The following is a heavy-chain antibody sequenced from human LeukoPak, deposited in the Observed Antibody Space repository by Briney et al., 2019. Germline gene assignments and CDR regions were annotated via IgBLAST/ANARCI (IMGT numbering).Heavy chain of an antibody. CDR1: GYTFTSYY. D-gene: IGHD3-3*01. CDR2: INPSGGST. J-gene: IGHJ5*02. V-gene: IGHV1-46*01. Sequence: ASVKVSCKASGYTFTSYYMHWVRQAPGQGLEWMGIINPSGGSTSYAQKFQGRVTMTRDTSTSTVHMELSSLRSEDTAVYYCARVFGGSVNEPPQPWFDPWGQGTLVTVSS. CDR3: ARVFGGSVNEPPQPWFDP.